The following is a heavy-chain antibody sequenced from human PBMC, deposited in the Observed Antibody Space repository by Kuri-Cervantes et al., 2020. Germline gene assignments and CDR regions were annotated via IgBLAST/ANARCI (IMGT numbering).Heavy chain of an antibody. CDR1: GYTFTIYG. CDR2: ISPYNGNT. D-gene: IGHD1-1*01. J-gene: IGHJ3*02. CDR3: ARWIQTGTTNDAFDI. V-gene: IGHV1-18*01. Sequence: GESLKISCKASGYTFTIYGVSWVRQAPGQGLEWMGWISPYNGNTNYAQNLQGRVTMTTDTSTSTAYMALRSLRSDDTAVYYCARWIQTGTTNDAFDIWGQGTMVTVSS.